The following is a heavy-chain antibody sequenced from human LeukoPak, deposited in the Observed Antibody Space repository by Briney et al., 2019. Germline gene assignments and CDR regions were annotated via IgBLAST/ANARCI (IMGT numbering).Heavy chain of an antibody. Sequence: SETLSLTCAMSGYSISSGYYWGWVRQPPGKGLEWIGIIYHSGSTFFNPSLKSRVTISVDTSKNHSSLKLSSVTAADTAVYYCARLGARNAFDIWGQGTVVTVSS. J-gene: IGHJ3*02. CDR2: IYHSGST. CDR1: GYSISSGYY. V-gene: IGHV4-38-2*01. CDR3: ARLGARNAFDI.